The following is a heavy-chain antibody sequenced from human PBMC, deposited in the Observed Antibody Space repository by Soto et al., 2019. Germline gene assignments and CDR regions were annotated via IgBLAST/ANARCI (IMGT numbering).Heavy chain of an antibody. CDR3: ARDPPRYDFWSPSYYYYGMDV. J-gene: IGHJ6*02. CDR2: ISYDGSNK. CDR1: GFTFSSYA. Sequence: GGSLRLSCAASGFTFSSYAMHWVRQAPGKGLEWVAVISYDGSNKYYADSVKGRFTISRDNSKNTLYLQMNSLRAEDTAVYYCARDPPRYDFWSPSYYYYGMDVWGQGTTVTVSS. D-gene: IGHD3-3*01. V-gene: IGHV3-30-3*01.